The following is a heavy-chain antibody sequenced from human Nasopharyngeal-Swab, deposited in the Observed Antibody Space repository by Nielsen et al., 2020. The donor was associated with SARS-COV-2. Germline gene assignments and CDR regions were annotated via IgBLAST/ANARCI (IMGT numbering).Heavy chain of an antibody. V-gene: IGHV3-21*01. CDR1: GFTFSSYS. CDR2: ISSSSSYI. CDR3: ARGGLRGDAFDI. D-gene: IGHD3-10*01. Sequence: GESLKISCAASGFTFSSYSMNWVRQAPGKGLEWVSSISSSSSYIYYADSVKGRFTISRDNAKNSLYLQMNSLRAEDTAVYYCARGGLRGDAFDIWGQGTMVTVSS. J-gene: IGHJ3*02.